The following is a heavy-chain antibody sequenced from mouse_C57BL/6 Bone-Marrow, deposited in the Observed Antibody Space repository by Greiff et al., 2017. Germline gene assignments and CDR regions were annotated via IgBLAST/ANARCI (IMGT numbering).Heavy chain of an antibody. CDR2: ISSGSSTI. D-gene: IGHD2-3*01. Sequence: DVQLVESGGGLVKPGGSLKLSCAASGFPFSDYGMHWVRQAPETGLEWVAYISSGSSTIYYADTVKGRFTISRDNAKNTLFLQVTSLRSEDTAMYYCARPGWSNAMDYWGQGTSVTVSS. V-gene: IGHV5-17*01. J-gene: IGHJ4*01. CDR3: ARPGWSNAMDY. CDR1: GFPFSDYG.